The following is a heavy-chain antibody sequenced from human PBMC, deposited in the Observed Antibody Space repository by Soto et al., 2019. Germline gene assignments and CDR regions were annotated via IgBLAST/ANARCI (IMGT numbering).Heavy chain of an antibody. Sequence: ASVKVSCKASGYTFTSYGISWVRQAPGQGLEWMGWISAYNGNTNYAQKLQGRVTMTTDTSTSTAYMELRSLRSDDTAVYYCARVTRSTSYIPVYYYYGMDVWGQGTTVTVSS. CDR1: GYTFTSYG. J-gene: IGHJ6*02. CDR3: ARVTRSTSYIPVYYYYGMDV. D-gene: IGHD2-2*01. V-gene: IGHV1-18*04. CDR2: ISAYNGNT.